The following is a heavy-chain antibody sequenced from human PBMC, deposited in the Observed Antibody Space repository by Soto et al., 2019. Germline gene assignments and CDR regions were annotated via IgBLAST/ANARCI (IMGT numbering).Heavy chain of an antibody. J-gene: IGHJ5*02. CDR2: INAGNGNT. CDR3: ARGTLYDSSGYYYVGYNWFDP. D-gene: IGHD3-22*01. Sequence: ASVKVSCKASGYTFTSYAMHWVRQAPGQRLEWMGWINAGNGNTKYSQKFQGRVTITRDTSASTAYMELSSLRSEDTAVYYCARGTLYDSSGYYYVGYNWFDPWGQGTLVTVSS. CDR1: GYTFTSYA. V-gene: IGHV1-3*01.